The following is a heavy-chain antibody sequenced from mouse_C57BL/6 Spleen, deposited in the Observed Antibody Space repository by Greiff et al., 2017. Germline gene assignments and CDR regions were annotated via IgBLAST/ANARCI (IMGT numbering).Heavy chain of an antibody. CDR1: GFTFSSYT. J-gene: IGHJ1*03. CDR2: ISGGGGNT. Sequence: EVQLVESGGGLVKPGGSLKLSCAASGFTFSSYTMSWVRQTPEKRLEWVATISGGGGNTYYPDSVKGRFTISRDNAKNTLYLQMSSLRSEDTALYYCARIYGNFSYWYFDVWGTGTTVTVSS. V-gene: IGHV5-9*01. CDR3: ARIYGNFSYWYFDV. D-gene: IGHD2-1*01.